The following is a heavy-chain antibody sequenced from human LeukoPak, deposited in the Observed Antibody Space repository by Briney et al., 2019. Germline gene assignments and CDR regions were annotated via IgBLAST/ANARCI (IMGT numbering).Heavy chain of an antibody. D-gene: IGHD1-26*01. CDR3: ATSFSGSYRVDYYYYYMDV. CDR1: GGSISSGAYY. V-gene: IGHV4-31*03. J-gene: IGHJ6*03. Sequence: SETLSLTCTVSGGSISSGAYYWSWIRQHPGKGLEWIGYIYYSGSTYYNPSLKSRVTISVDTSKNQFSLKLSSVTAADTAVYYCATSFSGSYRVDYYYYYMDVWGKGTTVTVSS. CDR2: IYYSGST.